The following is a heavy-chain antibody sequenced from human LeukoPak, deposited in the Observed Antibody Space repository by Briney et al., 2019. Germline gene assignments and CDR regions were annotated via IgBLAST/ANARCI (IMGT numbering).Heavy chain of an antibody. D-gene: IGHD1-26*01. CDR3: AQWSRYFDY. CDR1: GLTFNSYW. CDR2: INGDASNT. J-gene: IGHJ4*02. V-gene: IGHV3-74*03. Sequence: GGSLRLSCAASGLTFNSYWMHWVRQVAGKGLVWVARINGDASNTTYADSVKGRFTISRDNAKNTLYLQMNSLRAEDTAVYYCAQWSRYFDYWGQGTLVTVSS.